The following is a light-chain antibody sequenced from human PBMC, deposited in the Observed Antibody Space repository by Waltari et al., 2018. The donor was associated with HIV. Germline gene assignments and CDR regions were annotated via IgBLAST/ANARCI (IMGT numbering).Light chain of an antibody. V-gene: IGLV2-14*01. CDR2: EVS. J-gene: IGLJ2*01. CDR3: SSYTSSSTSVV. CDR1: SSDVSGYNY. Sequence: QSALTQPASVYGSPGQSITIPCTGTSSDVSGYNYVSCNHQQPGKAPKLMIYEVSNRLSGVSKRFCGSKACKAASLTIAGLQAEDEADYYCSSYTSSSTSVVFGGGTKLTVL.